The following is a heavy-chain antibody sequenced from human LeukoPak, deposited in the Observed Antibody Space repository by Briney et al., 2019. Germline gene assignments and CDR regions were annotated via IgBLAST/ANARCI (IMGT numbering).Heavy chain of an antibody. D-gene: IGHD6-13*01. CDR3: ARVHPVRGSSWTGDY. Sequence: GGSVRLSCAASGFTFSSYSMNWVRQAPGKGLEWVSSISSSSSYIYYADSVKGRFTISRDNAKNSLYLQMNSLRAEDTAVYYCARVHPVRGSSWTGDYWGQGTLVTVSS. CDR2: ISSSSSYI. J-gene: IGHJ4*02. CDR1: GFTFSSYS. V-gene: IGHV3-21*01.